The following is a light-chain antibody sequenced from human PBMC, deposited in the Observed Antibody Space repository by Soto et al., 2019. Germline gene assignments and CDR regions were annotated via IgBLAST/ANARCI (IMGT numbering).Light chain of an antibody. V-gene: IGKV3-11*01. Sequence: EIVLTQSPATLSLSPGERATLSCRASQSVGSYLAWYQQKPGQAPRLLIYGASNRAAGIPARFSGSGSGTDFTLTISSLEPEDFAVYYCQQRGNWPPWTFGQVTKVEIK. CDR2: GAS. J-gene: IGKJ1*01. CDR1: QSVGSY. CDR3: QQRGNWPPWT.